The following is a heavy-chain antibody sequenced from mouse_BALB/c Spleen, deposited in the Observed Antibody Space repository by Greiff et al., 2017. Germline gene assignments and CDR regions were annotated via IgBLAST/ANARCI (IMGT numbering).Heavy chain of an antibody. CDR3: ARRGLRLPYAMDY. CDR1: GYSITSDYA. V-gene: IGHV3-2*02. CDR2: ISYSGST. Sequence: VQLQQSGPGLVKPSQSLSLTCTVTGYSITSDYAWNWIRQFPGNKLEWMGYISYSGSTSYNPSLKSRISITRDTSKNQFFLQLNSVTTEDTATYYCARRGLRLPYAMDYWGQGTSVTVSS. J-gene: IGHJ4*01. D-gene: IGHD1-2*01.